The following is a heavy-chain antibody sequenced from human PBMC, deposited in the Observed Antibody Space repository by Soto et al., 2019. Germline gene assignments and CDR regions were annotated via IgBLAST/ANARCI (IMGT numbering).Heavy chain of an antibody. CDR3: ARGEQHLLYGP. J-gene: IGHJ4*02. D-gene: IGHD6-13*01. CDR1: GYTFTGYY. CDR2: INPNSGGT. V-gene: IGHV1-2*02. Sequence: QVQLVQSGAEVKKPGASVRVSCKASGYTFTGYYIPWVRQAPGQGLEWILSINPNSGGTNYAQKFRGRVTVTTDTSISTAYMELTRLTSDDTAVYYCARGEQHLLYGPWGQGTLVTVSS.